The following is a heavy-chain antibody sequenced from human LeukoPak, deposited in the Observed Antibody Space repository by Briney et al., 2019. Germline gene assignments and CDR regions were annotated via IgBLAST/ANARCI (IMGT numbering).Heavy chain of an antibody. CDR3: AREGGYCSSTSCYTLYNWFDP. D-gene: IGHD2-2*02. CDR2: IYYSGST. CDR1: GGSISSGGYY. Sequence: SETLSLTCTVSGGSISSGGYYWSWIRQHPGKGLEWIVYIYYSGSTYYNPSLKSRVTISVDTSKNQFSLKLSSVTAADTAVYYCAREGGYCSSTSCYTLYNWFDPWGQGTLVTVSS. J-gene: IGHJ5*02. V-gene: IGHV4-31*03.